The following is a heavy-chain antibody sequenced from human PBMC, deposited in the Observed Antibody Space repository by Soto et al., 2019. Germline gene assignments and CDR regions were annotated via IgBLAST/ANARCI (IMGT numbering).Heavy chain of an antibody. CDR1: GDTFASYD. CDR2: MNPNSGNT. D-gene: IGHD3-3*01. V-gene: IGHV1-8*01. J-gene: IGHJ6*03. Sequence: ASVTVCCKASGDTFASYDISWVRQAPGQGLEGMGWMNPNSGNTGYAQKFQGRVTMTRNTSISTAYMELSSLRSEDTAVYYCASGRRVTIFEVVISYYMDVGGKGTTVTVSS. CDR3: ASGRRVTIFEVVISYYMDV.